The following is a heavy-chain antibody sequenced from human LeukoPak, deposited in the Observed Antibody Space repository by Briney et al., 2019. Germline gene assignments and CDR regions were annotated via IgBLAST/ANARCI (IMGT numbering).Heavy chain of an antibody. V-gene: IGHV3-64*02. Sequence: GGSLRLSCAASGFTFSDYVMQWVRQSPGKGLEYVSAISSNGASTHYADSVKGRFTISRDNSKNTVYLQMGSLTVEDVGVYYCARGLPKYNSHVVDWGQGTLVAVSS. CDR2: ISSNGAST. D-gene: IGHD1-20*01. J-gene: IGHJ4*02. CDR3: ARGLPKYNSHVVD. CDR1: GFTFSDYV.